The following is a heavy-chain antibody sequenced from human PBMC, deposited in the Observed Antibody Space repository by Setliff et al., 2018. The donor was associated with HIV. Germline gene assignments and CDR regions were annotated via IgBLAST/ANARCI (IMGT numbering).Heavy chain of an antibody. CDR2: IYYSGST. CDR3: ARVSMVRGVIHYYNYGMDV. Sequence: ASETLSLTCTVSGGSISSYYWSWIRQPPGKGLEWIGYIYYSGSTNYNPSLKSRVTISIDTSKNQFSVKLTSVTAADTAVYYCARVSMVRGVIHYYNYGMDVWGQGTTVTVSS. J-gene: IGHJ6*02. D-gene: IGHD3-10*01. CDR1: GGSISSYY. V-gene: IGHV4-59*08.